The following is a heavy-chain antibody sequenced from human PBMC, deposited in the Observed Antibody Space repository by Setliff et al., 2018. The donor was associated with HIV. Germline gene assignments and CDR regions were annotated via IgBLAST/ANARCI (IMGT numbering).Heavy chain of an antibody. V-gene: IGHV1-69*13. CDR2: IIPLFGTA. J-gene: IGHJ3*01. CDR1: GYTFTDNY. Sequence: SVKVSCKASGYTFTDNYIHWVRQAPAQGLEWMGGIIPLFGTANYAQNFQGRVTITADASTSTAYMELSSLRSEDAAMYYCARDRHHYDSSGFDAFDLWGQGTMVTVSS. D-gene: IGHD3-22*01. CDR3: ARDRHHYDSSGFDAFDL.